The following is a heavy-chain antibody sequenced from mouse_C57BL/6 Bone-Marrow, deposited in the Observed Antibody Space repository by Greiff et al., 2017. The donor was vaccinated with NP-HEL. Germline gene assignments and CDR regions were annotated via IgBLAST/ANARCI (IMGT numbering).Heavy chain of an antibody. J-gene: IGHJ2*01. Sequence: EVKLVESGGGLVQPGGSLKLSCAASGFTFSDYYMYWVRQTPEKRLEWVAYISNGGGSTYYPDTVKGRFTIPRDNAKNTLYLQMSRLKSEDTAMYYCARRRHYYGSSLDYWGQGTTLTVSS. CDR3: ARRRHYYGSSLDY. CDR2: ISNGGGST. D-gene: IGHD1-1*01. V-gene: IGHV5-12*01. CDR1: GFTFSDYY.